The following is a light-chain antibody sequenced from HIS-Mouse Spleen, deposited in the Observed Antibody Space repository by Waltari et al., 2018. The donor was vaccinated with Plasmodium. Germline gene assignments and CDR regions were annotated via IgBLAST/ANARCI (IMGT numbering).Light chain of an antibody. CDR1: SLRSYY. CDR2: DKN. Sequence: SSELTQDPAVSVALGQTVRITCQGDSLRSYYASWYQQKPGQAPVLVREDKNNRPSGSPDRFAGSSSGNTASLTITGAQAEDEADYYCNSRDSSGNHLVFGGGTKLTVL. V-gene: IGLV3-19*01. CDR3: NSRDSSGNHLV. J-gene: IGLJ2*01.